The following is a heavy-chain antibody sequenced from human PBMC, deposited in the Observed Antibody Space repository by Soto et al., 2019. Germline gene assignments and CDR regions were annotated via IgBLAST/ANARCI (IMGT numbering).Heavy chain of an antibody. J-gene: IGHJ5*02. CDR1: GFTFSSYA. D-gene: IGHD2-2*01. CDR3: AKGGAQLLHYNWFDP. V-gene: IGHV3-23*01. Sequence: PGGSLRLSCAASGFTFSSYAMSWVRQAPGKGLEWVSAISGSGGSTYYAGSVKGRFTISRDNSKNTLYLQMNSLRAEDTAVYYCAKGGAQLLHYNWFDPWGQGTLVTVSS. CDR2: ISGSGGST.